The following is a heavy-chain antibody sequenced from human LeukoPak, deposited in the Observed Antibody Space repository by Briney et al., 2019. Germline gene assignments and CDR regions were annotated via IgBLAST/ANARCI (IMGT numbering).Heavy chain of an antibody. J-gene: IGHJ4*02. D-gene: IGHD4-23*01. CDR2: INHSGSA. V-gene: IGHV4-34*01. Sequence: AGTLSLTCAVYGGSFSGYYWSWIRQPPGKGLEWIGEINHSGSANYNPSLKSRVTISVDTSKNQFSLKLSSVTAADTAVYYCARGDYGGNSYYWGQGTLVTVAS. CDR3: ARGDYGGNSYY. CDR1: GGSFSGYY.